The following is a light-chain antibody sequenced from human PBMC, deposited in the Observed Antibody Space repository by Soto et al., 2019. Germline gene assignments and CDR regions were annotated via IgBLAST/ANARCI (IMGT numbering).Light chain of an antibody. V-gene: IGKV1-5*01. CDR2: DAS. J-gene: IGKJ1*01. Sequence: IQMTQSPSTLSASVGDRVTITCRASQSISGWLAWYQQKPGKPPKLLIYDASSLEGGVPSRFSGSGSGTEFTLTISSLQPDDFATYYCQQYYSYPWTFGQGTKVDIK. CDR3: QQYYSYPWT. CDR1: QSISGW.